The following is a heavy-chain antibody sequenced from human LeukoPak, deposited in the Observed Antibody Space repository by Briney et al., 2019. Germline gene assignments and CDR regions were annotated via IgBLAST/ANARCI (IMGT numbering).Heavy chain of an antibody. Sequence: GGSLRLSCAASVCTFSSYSMSWVRKAPGKGLEWVSGISGSGDNTYYADSVKGRFTISRDNSKNTLYVQVNSLGTEDTAAYYCAKGSYYDSSGSFYFDYWGQGTLVTVSS. V-gene: IGHV3-23*01. J-gene: IGHJ4*02. CDR3: AKGSYYDSSGSFYFDY. CDR2: ISGSGDNT. CDR1: VCTFSSYS. D-gene: IGHD3-22*01.